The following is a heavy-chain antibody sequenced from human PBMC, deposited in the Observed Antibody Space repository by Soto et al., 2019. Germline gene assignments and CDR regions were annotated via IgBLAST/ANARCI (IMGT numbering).Heavy chain of an antibody. Sequence: PSETLSLTCTVSGASVSSASYYWSWIRQSPGKGLEWIANIYFSGSTNYNPSLRSRVTISVDTSKNQFSLKLTSVTAADTAVYYCARVPVRIFGVVIASAYFDYWGRGTLVTVSS. V-gene: IGHV4-61*01. CDR2: IYFSGST. J-gene: IGHJ4*02. CDR1: GASVSSASYY. D-gene: IGHD3-16*02. CDR3: ARVPVRIFGVVIASAYFDY.